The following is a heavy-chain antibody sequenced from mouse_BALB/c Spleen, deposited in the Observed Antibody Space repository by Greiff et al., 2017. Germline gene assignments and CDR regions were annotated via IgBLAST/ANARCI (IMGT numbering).Heavy chain of an antibody. V-gene: IGHV2-6-7*01. Sequence: VKLLESGPGLVAPSQSLSITCTVSGFSLTGYGVNWVRQPPGKGLEWLGMIWGDGSTDYNSALKSRLSISKDNSKSQVFLKMNSLQTDDTARYYCARGLICYDYDVGGYAMAYWGQGTSVTVSA. CDR1: GFSLTGYG. CDR2: IWGDGST. J-gene: IGHJ4*01. CDR3: ARGLICYDYDVGGYAMAY. D-gene: IGHD2-4*01.